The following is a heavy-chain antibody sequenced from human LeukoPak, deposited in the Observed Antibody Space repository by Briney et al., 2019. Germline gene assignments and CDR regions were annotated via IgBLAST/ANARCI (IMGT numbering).Heavy chain of an antibody. D-gene: IGHD2-2*01. V-gene: IGHV3-21*01. J-gene: IGHJ5*02. CDR3: AREVTSAASNWFDP. Sequence: PGGSLRLSCAASGFTFSSYSMNWVRQAPGKGLEWVSSISSSSSYIYYADSVKGRFTISRDNARNSLYLQMNSLREEDTAVYYCAREVTSAASNWFDPWGQGTLVTVSS. CDR2: ISSSSSYI. CDR1: GFTFSSYS.